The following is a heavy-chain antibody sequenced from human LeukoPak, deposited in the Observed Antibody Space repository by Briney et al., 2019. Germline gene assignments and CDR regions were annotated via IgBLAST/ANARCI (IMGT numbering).Heavy chain of an antibody. Sequence: SETLSLTCTVSGDSISSGDYYWSWIRQPAGKGLEWIGRISSSGSTNYNPSLKSRVTISVDTSKNQFSLKLSSVTAADTAVYYCARARFILLDYWGQGTLVTVSS. CDR2: ISSSGST. J-gene: IGHJ4*02. V-gene: IGHV4-61*02. CDR3: ARARFILLDY. D-gene: IGHD3-16*02. CDR1: GDSISSGDYY.